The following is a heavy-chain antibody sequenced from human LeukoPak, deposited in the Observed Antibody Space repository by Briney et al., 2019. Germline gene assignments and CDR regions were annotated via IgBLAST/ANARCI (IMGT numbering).Heavy chain of an antibody. CDR1: GFTFSSYA. CDR3: AKCFWSGYYTGYYFDY. J-gene: IGHJ4*02. CDR2: ISGSGGST. Sequence: PGGSLRLSCAASGFTFSSYAMSWVRQAPGKGLEGVSAISGSGGSTYYADSVKGRFTISRDNSKNTLYLQMNSLRAEDTAVYYCAKCFWSGYYTGYYFDYWGQGTLVTVSS. D-gene: IGHD3-3*01. V-gene: IGHV3-23*01.